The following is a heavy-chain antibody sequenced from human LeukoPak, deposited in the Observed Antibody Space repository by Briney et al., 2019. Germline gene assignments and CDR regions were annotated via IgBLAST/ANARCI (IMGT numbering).Heavy chain of an antibody. D-gene: IGHD3-3*01. CDR3: ARGSSYDFWSGYLSGHYYYYYMDV. J-gene: IGHJ6*03. V-gene: IGHV1-8*01. Sequence: EASVKVSCKASGYTFTSYDINWVRQATGQGLEWMGWMNPNSGNTGYAQKFQGRVTMTRNTSISTAYMELSSLRSEDTAVYYCARGSSYDFWSGYLSGHYYYYYMDVWGKGTTVTVSS. CDR1: GYTFTSYD. CDR2: MNPNSGNT.